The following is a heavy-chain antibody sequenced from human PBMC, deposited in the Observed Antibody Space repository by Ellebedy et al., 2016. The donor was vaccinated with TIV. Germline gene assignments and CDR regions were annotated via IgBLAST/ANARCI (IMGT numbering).Heavy chain of an antibody. J-gene: IGHJ3*02. CDR3: ARDHVGDGYNRALDI. D-gene: IGHD5-24*01. CDR2: ISSDGSNK. V-gene: IGHV3-30*17. CDR1: GFTFTTYA. Sequence: PGGSLRLSCAASGFTFTTYAMHWVRQAPGKGLAWVAAISSDGSNKYYADSVKGRFPISGDNSKNTLYLQMNSLRAEDKAVYYCARDHVGDGYNRALDIWGQGTMVTVSS.